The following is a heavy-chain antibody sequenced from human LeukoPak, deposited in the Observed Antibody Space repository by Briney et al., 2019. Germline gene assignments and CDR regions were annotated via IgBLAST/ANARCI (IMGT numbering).Heavy chain of an antibody. D-gene: IGHD2-21*02. Sequence: GESLKISCKCSAYSFTPYWIGWVRQMPGKALEWMGIIYPGDSDTRYSPSFQGQVTISADKSISTAYLQWSSLKASDTAMYYCARSWVTGYGTVLDYWGQGTLVTVSS. CDR3: ARSWVTGYGTVLDY. J-gene: IGHJ4*02. V-gene: IGHV5-51*01. CDR1: AYSFTPYW. CDR2: IYPGDSDT.